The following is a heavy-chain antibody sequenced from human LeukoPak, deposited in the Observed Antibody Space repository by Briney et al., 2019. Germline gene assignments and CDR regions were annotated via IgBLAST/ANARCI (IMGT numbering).Heavy chain of an antibody. CDR3: AKDPTYYYGSGSYPYGYFDY. D-gene: IGHD3-10*01. J-gene: IGHJ4*02. V-gene: IGHV3-30*18. CDR1: GFTFSSYG. CDR2: ISYDGSNK. Sequence: GGSLRLSCAASGFTFSSYGMHWVRQAPGKGLEWVAVISYDGSNKYYADSVKGRFTISRDNSENTLYLQMNSLRAEDTAVYYCAKDPTYYYGSGSYPYGYFDYWGQGTLVTVSS.